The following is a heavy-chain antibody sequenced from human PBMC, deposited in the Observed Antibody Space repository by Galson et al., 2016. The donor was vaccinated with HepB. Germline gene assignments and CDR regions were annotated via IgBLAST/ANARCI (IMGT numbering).Heavy chain of an antibody. Sequence: SLRLSCAASGFTFSSYGMHWVRQAPGKGLEWVAVIWYDGSNEYYADSVKGRFTISRDNSKNTLYLQMNSLRAEDTAVYYCARDRGEYSRPWAGGMEVWGQGTTVTVSS. CDR1: GFTFSSYG. CDR2: IWYDGSNE. J-gene: IGHJ6*02. D-gene: IGHD6-6*01. CDR3: ARDRGEYSRPWAGGMEV. V-gene: IGHV3-33*01.